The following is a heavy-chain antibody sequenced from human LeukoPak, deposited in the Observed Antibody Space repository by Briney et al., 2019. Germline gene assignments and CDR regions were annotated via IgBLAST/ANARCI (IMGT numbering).Heavy chain of an antibody. V-gene: IGHV3-48*02. J-gene: IGHJ4*02. CDR2: ISSSSSTI. D-gene: IGHD2/OR15-2a*01. CDR3: ARDSSSMSYYVDY. CDR1: GFTFSSYS. Sequence: GRSLRLSCAASGFTFSSYSMNWVRQAPGKGLEWVSYISSSSSTIYYADSVKGRFTICRDNAKNSLYLQMNSLRDEETAVYYCARDSSSMSYYVDYWGQGTLVTVSS.